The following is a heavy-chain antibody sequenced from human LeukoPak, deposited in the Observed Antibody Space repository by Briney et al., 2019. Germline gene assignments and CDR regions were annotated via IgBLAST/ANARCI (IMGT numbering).Heavy chain of an antibody. V-gene: IGHV4-59*08. CDR2: IYYSGST. CDR1: GGSISSYY. CDR3: ARFVVVTAMFDY. J-gene: IGHJ4*02. D-gene: IGHD2-21*02. Sequence: PSETLSLTCTVSGGSISSYYWSWIRQPPGKGLEWIGHIYYSGSTNYNPSLKSRVTISVDTSKNQFSLKLSSVTAADTAVYYCARFVVVTAMFDYWGQGTLVTVSS.